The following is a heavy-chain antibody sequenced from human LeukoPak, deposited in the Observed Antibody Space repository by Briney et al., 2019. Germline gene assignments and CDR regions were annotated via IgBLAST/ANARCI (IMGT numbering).Heavy chain of an antibody. V-gene: IGHV3-30*18. CDR1: GFTFSSYG. J-gene: IGHJ6*04. D-gene: IGHD3-10*01. CDR2: ISYDGSNK. Sequence: GRSLRLSCAASGFTFSSYGMHWGRQAPGKGLEWVAVISYDGSNKYYADSVKGRFTISRDNSKNTLYLQMNSLRAEDTAVYYCAKVFSVGMDVWGKGTTVTVSS. CDR3: AKVFSVGMDV.